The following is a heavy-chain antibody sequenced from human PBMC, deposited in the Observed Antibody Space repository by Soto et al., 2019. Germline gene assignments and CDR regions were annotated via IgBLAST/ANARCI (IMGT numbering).Heavy chain of an antibody. Sequence: SLSLSCAASGFTFDDYAMHWVRQAPGKGLEWVSGISWNSGSIGYADSVKGRFTISRDNAKNSLYLQMNSLRAEDTALYYCAKDAGRYCSGGSCYFDYWGQGTLVTVSS. V-gene: IGHV3-9*01. D-gene: IGHD2-15*01. CDR1: GFTFDDYA. CDR2: ISWNSGSI. J-gene: IGHJ4*02. CDR3: AKDAGRYCSGGSCYFDY.